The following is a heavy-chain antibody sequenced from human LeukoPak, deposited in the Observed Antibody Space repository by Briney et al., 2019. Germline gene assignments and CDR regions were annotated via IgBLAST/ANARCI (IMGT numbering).Heavy chain of an antibody. CDR1: GDSISNYY. J-gene: IGHJ4*02. Sequence: SETLSLTCTVSGDSISNYYWSWIRQSPGKGLEWIGYIYYSGSTNYNPSLKSRVTISVDTSKNQFSLKLSSVTAADTDVYYCARETCSAGSCFQFDFWGQGTLVTVSS. D-gene: IGHD2-15*01. CDR2: IYYSGST. CDR3: ARETCSAGSCFQFDF. V-gene: IGHV4-59*01.